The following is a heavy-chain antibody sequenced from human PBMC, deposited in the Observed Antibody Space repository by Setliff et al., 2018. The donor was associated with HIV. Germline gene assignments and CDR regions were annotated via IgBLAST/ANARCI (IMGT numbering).Heavy chain of an antibody. CDR2: INEDGNEK. Sequence: LRLSCAASGFSFSAFWMSWARQAPGKGLEWVANINEDGNEKYYEGSVKGRFTISRDNAKNSLFLQMNSLRADDTAVYYCAALSLRTNTVYGVISTRFDPWGQGTLVTVSS. D-gene: IGHD2-8*01. J-gene: IGHJ5*02. CDR3: AALSLRTNTVYGVISTRFDP. V-gene: IGHV3-7*03. CDR1: GFSFSAFW.